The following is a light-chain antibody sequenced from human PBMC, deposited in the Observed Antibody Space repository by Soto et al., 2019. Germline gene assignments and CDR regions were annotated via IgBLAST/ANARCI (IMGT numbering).Light chain of an antibody. CDR1: QGISNY. V-gene: IGKV1-27*01. Sequence: DIQMTQSPSALSASVGDRVTITCRASQGISNYLAWYQQKPGKVPKLLIYAASTLQTGVPSWFSGSGSGTDFTLTISSLQPEDVATSYCQKYNSAPIPFGPGTKVDIK. J-gene: IGKJ3*01. CDR3: QKYNSAPIP. CDR2: AAS.